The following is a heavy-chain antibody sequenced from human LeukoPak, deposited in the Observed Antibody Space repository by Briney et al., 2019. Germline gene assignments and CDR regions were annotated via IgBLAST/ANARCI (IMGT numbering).Heavy chain of an antibody. D-gene: IGHD1-1*01. CDR3: ARQTGTAFDI. CDR2: ITSVSSTI. CDR1: GFTFSSYS. V-gene: IGHV3-48*04. Sequence: GGSLRLSCAASGFTFSSYSLNWVRQAPGKGLEWLSYITSVSSTIYYGDSVRGRFTISRDNAKNSLYLQMNRLRAEDTAVYYCARQTGTAFDIWGQGTLVTVSS. J-gene: IGHJ3*02.